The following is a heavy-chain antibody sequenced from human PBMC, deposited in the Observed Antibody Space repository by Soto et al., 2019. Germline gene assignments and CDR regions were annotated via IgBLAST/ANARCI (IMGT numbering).Heavy chain of an antibody. CDR3: AKGDNLGPKTGYAFDP. CDR1: GDSVSSNTAS. CDR2: TYFRSKWYN. J-gene: IGHJ5*02. D-gene: IGHD5-12*01. Sequence: SQTLSLTCAISGDSVSSNTASWNWIRQSPSRGLEWLGRTYFRSKWYNDYAVSVKSRVIINPDTSNNQFSLQLNSVTPEDAAVYFCAKGDNLGPKTGYAFDPWGQGIMVTVSS. V-gene: IGHV6-1*01.